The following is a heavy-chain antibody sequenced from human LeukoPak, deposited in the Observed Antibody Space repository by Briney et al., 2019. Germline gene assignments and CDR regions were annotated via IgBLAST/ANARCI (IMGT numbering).Heavy chain of an antibody. J-gene: IGHJ1*01. CDR2: ISRSSNYI. D-gene: IGHD5-24*01. Sequence: GGSLRLSCAASGFTFSSYWMNWVRQAPGKGLEWVSSISRSSNYIYYADSVKGRFTISRDNAKSSLYLQMNSLRAEDTALYFCARGTEMATIPEYFQHWGQGTLVTVSS. CDR3: ARGTEMATIPEYFQH. CDR1: GFTFSSYW. V-gene: IGHV3-21*01.